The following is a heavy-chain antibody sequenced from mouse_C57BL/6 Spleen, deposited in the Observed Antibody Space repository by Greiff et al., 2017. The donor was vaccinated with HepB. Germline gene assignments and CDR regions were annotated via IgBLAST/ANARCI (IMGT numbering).Heavy chain of an antibody. J-gene: IGHJ1*03. CDR3: TRRVDGYYVYWYFDV. CDR2: IDPETGGT. CDR1: GYTFTDYE. Sequence: VKLQESGAELVRPGASVTLSCKASGYTFTDYEMHWVKQTPVHGLEWIGAIDPETGGTAYNQKFKGKAILTADKSSSTAYMELRSLTSEDSAVYYCTRRVDGYYVYWYFDVWGTGTTVTVSS. D-gene: IGHD2-3*01. V-gene: IGHV1-15*01.